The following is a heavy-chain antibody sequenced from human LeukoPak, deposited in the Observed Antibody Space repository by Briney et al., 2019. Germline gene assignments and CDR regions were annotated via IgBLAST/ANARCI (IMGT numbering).Heavy chain of an antibody. CDR3: VRDKLTGASRLDY. V-gene: IGHV3-7*03. Sequence: PGGSLRLSCAASGFTFSNYWMSWVRQAPGKELEWVAIIKQDGSEIYYVDSVKGRFTISRDNAKNSLYLQMNSLRAEDTAVYYCVRDKLTGASRLDYWGQGTLLTVSS. CDR1: GFTFSNYW. CDR2: IKQDGSEI. D-gene: IGHD7-27*01. J-gene: IGHJ4*02.